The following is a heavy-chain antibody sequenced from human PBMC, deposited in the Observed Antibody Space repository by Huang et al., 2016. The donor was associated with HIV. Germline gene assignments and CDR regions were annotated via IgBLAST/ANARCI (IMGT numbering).Heavy chain of an antibody. V-gene: IGHV1-24*01. CDR1: EYTLPELS. D-gene: IGHD3-9*01. J-gene: IGHJ4*02. CDR3: ATGFDVFFDF. Sequence: QVQLVQSRAEVKKPGASVKVSCKVSEYTLPELSIHWVRQPPGKGLEWRGGFDPEIGETIYEQKFQGRGTMTEDTSTGTAFMELSGLRPEDTAVYYCATGFDVFFDFWGQGTLVTVSS. CDR2: FDPEIGET.